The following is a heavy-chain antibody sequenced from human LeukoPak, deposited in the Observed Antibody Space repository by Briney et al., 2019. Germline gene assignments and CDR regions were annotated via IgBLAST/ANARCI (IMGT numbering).Heavy chain of an antibody. D-gene: IGHD4-23*01. V-gene: IGHV1-58*01. CDR2: IVVCSGNT. Sequence: SVNVSCKASGFTFTSSAVQWVRQARGQRLEWIGWIVVCSGNTNYAQKFQERVTITRDMSTSTVYMELSSLRSEDTAVYYCAAEGRPTVVTFRKGAVDLWGQGTMVTVSS. CDR3: AAEGRPTVVTFRKGAVDL. J-gene: IGHJ3*01. CDR1: GFTFTSSA.